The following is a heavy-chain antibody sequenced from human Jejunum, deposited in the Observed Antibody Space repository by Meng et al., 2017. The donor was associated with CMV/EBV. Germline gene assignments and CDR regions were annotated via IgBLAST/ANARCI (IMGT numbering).Heavy chain of an antibody. CDR3: ARGLDNYYDMT. D-gene: IGHD3-22*01. V-gene: IGHV4-34*01. CDR1: GGSFTGYY. CDR2: VNHRRDT. Sequence: PPCEIHGGSFTGYYCAWIRQPPGKELEWIGEVNHRRDTDYNPSLNGRVTILVDTSKKQSSLKLSSVTAADTAVYYCARGLDNYYDMTWGQGILVTVSS. J-gene: IGHJ5*02.